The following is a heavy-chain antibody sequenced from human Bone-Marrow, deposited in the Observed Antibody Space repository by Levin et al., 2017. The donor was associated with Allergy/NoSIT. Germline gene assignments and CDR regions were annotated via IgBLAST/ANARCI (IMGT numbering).Heavy chain of an antibody. V-gene: IGHV3-48*01. CDR1: GSTFPDFG. Sequence: PGGSLRLSCISPGSTFPDFGMTWVRQAPGKGLEWISYISGASNTIYYADSVKGRFTISRDNAKNSLFLHMNSLRAEDTALYYCARVLTHAYWYFDLWGRGTLVTVSS. CDR2: ISGASNTI. J-gene: IGHJ2*01. CDR3: ARVLTHAYWYFDL. D-gene: IGHD2-21*02.